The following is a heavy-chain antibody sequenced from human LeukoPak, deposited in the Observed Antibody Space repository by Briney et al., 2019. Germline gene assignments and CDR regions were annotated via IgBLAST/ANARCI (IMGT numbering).Heavy chain of an antibody. CDR2: IYSGGST. CDR1: GFTVSSNY. J-gene: IGHJ4*02. V-gene: IGHV3-66*01. CDR3: ARDGCSGGSCGFDY. D-gene: IGHD2-15*01. Sequence: GGSLRLSCAASGFTVSSNYMSWVRQAPGKGLEWVSVIYSGGSTYYADSVKGRFTISRDNSKNTLYLQMNSLRAEDTAVYYCARDGCSGGSCGFDYWGQGTLVTVSS.